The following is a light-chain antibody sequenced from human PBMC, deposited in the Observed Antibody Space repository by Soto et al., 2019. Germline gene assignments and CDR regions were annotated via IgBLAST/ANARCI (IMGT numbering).Light chain of an antibody. CDR1: QSVSSSY. CDR2: GAS. Sequence: EIVLTQSPGTLSLSPGERATLSCRASQSVSSSYLAWYQQKPGQAPRLLIYGASSRANGIPDRFSGSGSGVDFTLTISRLEPEDFAVYYCQQSGSSPRFTFGPGTKVDIK. CDR3: QQSGSSPRFT. J-gene: IGKJ3*01. V-gene: IGKV3-20*01.